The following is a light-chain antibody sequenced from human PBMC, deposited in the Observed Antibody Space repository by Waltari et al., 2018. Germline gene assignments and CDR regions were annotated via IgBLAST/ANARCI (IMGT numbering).Light chain of an antibody. V-gene: IGLV3-1*01. Sequence: SYELTQSPSVSVSPGQTASISCSGGNLEDRYVCWYQQKPGQSPVLVLHQDSKRPSGIPERFSGFNSGNTATLTISETQSMDEADYYCQAWDRNTYVVFGGGTKLTVL. J-gene: IGLJ2*01. CDR1: NLEDRY. CDR2: QDS. CDR3: QAWDRNTYVV.